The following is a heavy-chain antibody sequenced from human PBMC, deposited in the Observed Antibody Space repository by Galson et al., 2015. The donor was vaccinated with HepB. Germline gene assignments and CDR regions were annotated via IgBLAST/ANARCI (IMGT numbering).Heavy chain of an antibody. CDR2: ISAYNGNT. Sequence: SVKVSCRASGYTFTSYGISWVRQAPGQGLEWMGWISAYNGNTNYAQKLQGRVTMTTDTSTSTAYMELRSLRSDDTAVYYCARVVLRFLEWVYYFDYWGQGTLVTVSS. CDR3: ARVVLRFLEWVYYFDY. V-gene: IGHV1-18*01. J-gene: IGHJ4*02. CDR1: GYTFTSYG. D-gene: IGHD3-3*01.